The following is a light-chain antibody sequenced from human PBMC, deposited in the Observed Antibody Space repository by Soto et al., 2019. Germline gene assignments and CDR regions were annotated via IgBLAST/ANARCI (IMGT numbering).Light chain of an antibody. CDR1: NIDSRT. CDR3: QVWDNVDDHIYV. CDR2: DNS. V-gene: IGLV3-21*02. J-gene: IGLJ1*01. Sequence: SYELTQPPSVSVAPGQTATISCGENNIDSRTVHWYQQKPGQAPLLVVYDNSFRPSGIPNRFSGSNSGHTATLTISRVEAGDEADYYCQVWDNVDDHIYVFGTGTKVTVL.